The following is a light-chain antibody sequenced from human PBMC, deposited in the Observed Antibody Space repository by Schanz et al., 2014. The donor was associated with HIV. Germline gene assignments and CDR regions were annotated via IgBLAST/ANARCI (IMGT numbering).Light chain of an antibody. CDR1: SSNIGAGYD. J-gene: IGLJ1*01. V-gene: IGLV1-40*01. Sequence: QSVLAQPPSVSGAPGQRVTISCTGTSSNIGAGYDVHWYQLLPGTAPTLLIFDNTNRPSGVPARFSGSKSGSSASLAISGLRSEDEADYYCAAWDDSLSGLYVFGTGTKLTVL. CDR2: DNT. CDR3: AAWDDSLSGLYV.